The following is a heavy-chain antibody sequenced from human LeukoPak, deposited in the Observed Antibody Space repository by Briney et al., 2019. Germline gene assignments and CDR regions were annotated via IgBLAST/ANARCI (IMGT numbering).Heavy chain of an antibody. J-gene: IGHJ4*02. D-gene: IGHD3-10*01. V-gene: IGHV4-34*01. CDR2: VNDSGGT. Sequence: SETLSLTCAVYIETFSNYHWNWIRQTPGKGLEWIGEVNDSGGTNISPSLRSRVILSADTSKNQFSLKMNPVTAADTSMYYCARHSRTYYNGSGRSIDYWGQGTLVIVS. CDR3: ARHSRTYYNGSGRSIDY. CDR1: IETFSNYH.